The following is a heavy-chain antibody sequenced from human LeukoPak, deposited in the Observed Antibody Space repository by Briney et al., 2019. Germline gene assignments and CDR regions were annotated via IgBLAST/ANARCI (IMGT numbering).Heavy chain of an antibody. CDR1: GGSISSSSYY. J-gene: IGHJ3*02. Sequence: PSETLSLTCTVSGGSISSSSYYWGWIRQPPGKGLEWIGSIYYSGSTYYNPSLKSRVTISVDTSKNRFSLEMSSVTAAGTAVYYCARGLEALDIWGQGTMVTVSS. CDR2: IYYSGST. CDR3: ARGLEALDI. V-gene: IGHV4-39*07. D-gene: IGHD3-3*01.